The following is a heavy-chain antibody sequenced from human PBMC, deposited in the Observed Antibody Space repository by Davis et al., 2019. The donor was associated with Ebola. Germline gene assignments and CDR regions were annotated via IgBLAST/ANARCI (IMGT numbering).Heavy chain of an antibody. V-gene: IGHV1-2*02. CDR2: INPNSGGT. CDR1: GYTFTGYY. D-gene: IGHD2-21*01. Sequence: ASVKVSCKASGYTFTGYYMHWVRQAPGQGLEWMGWINPNSGGTNYAQKFQGRVTMTRDTSISTAYMELSRLRSDDTAVYYCARDHCGGDCYSGGDDAFDIWGQGTMVTVSS. CDR3: ARDHCGGDCYSGGDDAFDI. J-gene: IGHJ3*02.